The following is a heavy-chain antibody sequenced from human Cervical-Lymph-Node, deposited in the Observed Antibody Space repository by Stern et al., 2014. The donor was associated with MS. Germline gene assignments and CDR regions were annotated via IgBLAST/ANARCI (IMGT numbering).Heavy chain of an antibody. J-gene: IGHJ1*01. CDR3: AREGGNTAEYFQH. Sequence: VQLMESGGGVVQPGRSLRLSCAASGFSFSSSGVHWGRQAPGQGLEWVAIIWYDGSNRYYADSVKGRFTISRDNAKNTLYLQMNSLRVEDTAVYYCAREGGNTAEYFQHWGQGTLVTVSS. V-gene: IGHV3-33*01. CDR1: GFSFSSSG. D-gene: IGHD4-23*01. CDR2: IWYDGSNR.